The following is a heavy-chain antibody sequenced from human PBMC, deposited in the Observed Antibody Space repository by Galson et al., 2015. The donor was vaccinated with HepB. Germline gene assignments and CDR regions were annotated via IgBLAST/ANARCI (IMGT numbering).Heavy chain of an antibody. Sequence: ETLSLTCAVSGGSLNTNHWWTWVRQPPGKGLEWIGELYYSGSTNYKPSLRSRVTVSLDKSKNQFSLKLTSVTATDTAVYYCARLIDPRVTVQDGERDYWGQGILVTVSS. CDR2: LYYSGST. D-gene: IGHD2/OR15-2a*01. J-gene: IGHJ4*02. CDR1: GGSLNTNHW. V-gene: IGHV4-4*02. CDR3: ARLIDPRVTVQDGERDY.